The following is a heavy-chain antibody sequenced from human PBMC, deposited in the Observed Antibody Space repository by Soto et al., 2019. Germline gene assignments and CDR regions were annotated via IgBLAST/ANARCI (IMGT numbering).Heavy chain of an antibody. Sequence: GASVKVSCKASGYTFTSYGISWVRQAPGQGLEWMGWISAYNGNTNYAQKLQGRVTMTTDTSTSTAYMELRSLRSDDTAVYYCARDFRTPAAMQEGDYWGQGTLVTVSS. CDR2: ISAYNGNT. CDR3: ARDFRTPAAMQEGDY. CDR1: GYTFTSYG. D-gene: IGHD2-2*01. V-gene: IGHV1-18*01. J-gene: IGHJ4*02.